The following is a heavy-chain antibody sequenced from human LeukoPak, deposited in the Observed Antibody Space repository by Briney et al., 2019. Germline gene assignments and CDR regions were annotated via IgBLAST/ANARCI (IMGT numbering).Heavy chain of an antibody. CDR3: ARDQSLTWYGVPGDY. D-gene: IGHD4/OR15-4a*01. V-gene: IGHV1-69*05. CDR1: GGTFSSYA. CDR2: IIPIFGTA. J-gene: IGHJ4*02. Sequence: SVKVSCKASGGTFSSYAISWVRQAPGQGLEWMGGIIPIFGTANYAQKFHGRVTITRDISASTVYMELSSLRSENTAMYYCARDQSLTWYGVPGDYWAQGTQVTVS.